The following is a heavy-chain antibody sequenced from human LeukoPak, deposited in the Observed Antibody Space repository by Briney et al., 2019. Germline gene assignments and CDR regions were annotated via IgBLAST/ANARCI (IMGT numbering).Heavy chain of an antibody. CDR3: ARSWGLSDAFDI. CDR1: GGSISSGSYY. D-gene: IGHD3-16*01. Sequence: SQTLSLTCTVSGGSISSGSYYWSWIRQPAGKGLEWIGYIYYSGGTNYNLSLKSRVTISVDTSKNQFSLKLSSVTAADTAVYYCARSWGLSDAFDIWGQGTMVTVSS. V-gene: IGHV4-61*09. J-gene: IGHJ3*02. CDR2: IYYSGGT.